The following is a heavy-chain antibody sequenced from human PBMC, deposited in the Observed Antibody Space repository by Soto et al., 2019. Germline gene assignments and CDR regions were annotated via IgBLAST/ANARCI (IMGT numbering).Heavy chain of an antibody. CDR3: ARTKRGYERNALDV. Sequence: QVHLVESGGGVVQPGTSLRLSCAADGFPFSIYGMHWARQAPGKGLEWVSGVWCDGSNQYYADSVRGRFTVSRDNSKNTLYLDMHSLREDDTAVYFCARTKRGYERNALDVWGQGTTVTVSS. CDR2: VWCDGSNQ. J-gene: IGHJ6*02. V-gene: IGHV3-33*03. CDR1: GFPFSIYG. D-gene: IGHD5-18*01.